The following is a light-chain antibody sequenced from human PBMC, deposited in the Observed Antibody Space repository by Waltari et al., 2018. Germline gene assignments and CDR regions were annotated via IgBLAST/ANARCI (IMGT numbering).Light chain of an antibody. V-gene: IGKV3-20*01. CDR2: GAS. J-gene: IGKJ1*01. CDR1: QCVSRS. CDR3: QHYVRLPAT. Sequence: IVLTQSPGILSLSPGERATLSCRASQCVSRSLAWYQQKPGQAPRLLIYGASSRATGIPDRFSGGGSGTDFSLTVSRLEPEDFAVYYCQHYVRLPATFGQGTKVEIK.